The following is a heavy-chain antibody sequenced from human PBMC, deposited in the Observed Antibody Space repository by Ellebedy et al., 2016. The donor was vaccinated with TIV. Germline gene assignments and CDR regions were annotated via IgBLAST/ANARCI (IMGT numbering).Heavy chain of an antibody. J-gene: IGHJ4*02. CDR3: TGTFEIVVGGTDF. CDR2: IRSKNQNSAT. CDR1: GFTLNGAD. Sequence: GESLKTSXATPGFTLNGADIHWVRQAAGKGLEWVGRIRSKNQNSATAYAASVKGRFTISRDDAKMTAYLQMSSLKIEDTAVYYCTGTFEIVVGGTDFWGRGTLVTVSS. D-gene: IGHD1-1*01. V-gene: IGHV3-73*01.